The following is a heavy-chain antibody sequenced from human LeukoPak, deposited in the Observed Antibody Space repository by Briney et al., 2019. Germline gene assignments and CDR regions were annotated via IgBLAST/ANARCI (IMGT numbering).Heavy chain of an antibody. J-gene: IGHJ4*02. Sequence: GGSLRLSCAASGFTFDDYAMHWVRQAPGKDLEWVSGISWNRHSIGYADSVKGRFTISRDNSKNTLYLQMNSLRSEDTAVYYCARGLLVFGSGSPLGGDYYFDYWGQGTLVTVSS. CDR2: ISWNRHSI. CDR1: GFTFDDYA. CDR3: ARGLLVFGSGSPLGGDYYFDY. D-gene: IGHD3-10*01. V-gene: IGHV3-9*01.